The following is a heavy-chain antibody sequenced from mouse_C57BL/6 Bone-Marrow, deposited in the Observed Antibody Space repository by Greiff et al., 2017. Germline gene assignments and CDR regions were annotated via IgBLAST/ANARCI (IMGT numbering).Heavy chain of an antibody. V-gene: IGHV1-81*01. D-gene: IGHD1-1*01. CDR1: GYTFTSYG. Sequence: VQLQQSGAELARPGASVKLSCKASGYTFTSYGISWVKQRTGQGLEWIGEIYPRSGNTYYNEKFKGKATLPADKSSRTAYMELRSLTSEASAVYFCAREGYYGSGYSWFAYWGQGTLVTVSA. J-gene: IGHJ3*01. CDR2: IYPRSGNT. CDR3: AREGYYGSGYSWFAY.